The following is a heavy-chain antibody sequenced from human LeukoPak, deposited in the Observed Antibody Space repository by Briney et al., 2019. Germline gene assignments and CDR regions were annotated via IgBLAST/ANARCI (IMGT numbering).Heavy chain of an antibody. J-gene: IGHJ6*02. D-gene: IGHD3-3*01. CDR2: INPNSGGT. CDR1: GYTFTGYY. V-gene: IGHV1-2*02. Sequence: ASVKVSCKASGYTFTGYYMHWMRQAPGQGLEWMGWINPNSGGTNYAQKFQGRVTMTGDTSISTAYMELSRLRSDDTAVYYCARGTGWFWSPPSDYYGMDVWGQGTTVTVSS. CDR3: ARGTGWFWSPPSDYYGMDV.